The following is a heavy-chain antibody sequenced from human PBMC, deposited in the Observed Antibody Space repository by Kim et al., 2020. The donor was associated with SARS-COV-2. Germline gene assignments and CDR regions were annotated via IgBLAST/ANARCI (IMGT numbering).Heavy chain of an antibody. Sequence: SETLSLTCTVSGGSISSYYWSWIRQPPGKGLEWIGYIYYSGSTNYNPSLKSRVTISVDTSKNQFSLKLSSVTAADTAVYYCARGSYYDFWSGYYEIDYWGQGTLVTVSS. D-gene: IGHD3-3*01. CDR2: IYYSGST. CDR1: GGSISSYY. V-gene: IGHV4-59*01. J-gene: IGHJ4*02. CDR3: ARGSYYDFWSGYYEIDY.